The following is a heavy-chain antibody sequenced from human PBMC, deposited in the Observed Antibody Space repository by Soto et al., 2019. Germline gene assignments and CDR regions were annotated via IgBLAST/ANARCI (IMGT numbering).Heavy chain of an antibody. J-gene: IGHJ6*02. V-gene: IGHV3-74*01. CDR1: GFTFSSYW. CDR3: ARERVRGSGWYLNYYYYYGMDV. CDR2: INSDGSST. Sequence: GGSLRLSCAASGFTFSSYWMHWVRQAPGKGLVWVSRINSDGSSTSYADSVKGRFTISRDNAKDTLYLQMNSLRAEDTVVYYCARERVRGSGWYLNYYYYYGMDVWGQGTKVTVYS. D-gene: IGHD6-19*01.